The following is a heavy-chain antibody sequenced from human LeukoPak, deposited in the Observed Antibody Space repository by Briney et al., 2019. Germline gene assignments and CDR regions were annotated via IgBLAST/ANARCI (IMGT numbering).Heavy chain of an antibody. CDR3: ARELATMRDY. CDR1: GGTFSCYA. CDR2: IIPIFGTA. Sequence: VASVKVSCKASGGTFSCYAISWVRQAPGQGLEWMGGIIPIFGTANYAQKFQGRVTITRDTSASTAYMELSSLRSEDTAVYYCARELATMRDYWGQGTLVTVSS. V-gene: IGHV1-69*05. D-gene: IGHD5-24*01. J-gene: IGHJ4*02.